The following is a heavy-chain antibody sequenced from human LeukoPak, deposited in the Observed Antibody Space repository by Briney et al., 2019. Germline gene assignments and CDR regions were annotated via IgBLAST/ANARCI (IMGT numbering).Heavy chain of an antibody. V-gene: IGHV3-48*03. CDR2: IGYSGGTI. D-gene: IGHD1-1*01. CDR3: ARDLSNNWKLDF. J-gene: IGHJ4*02. Sequence: GGSLRLSCAASGFTFSSSEMNWVRQAPGKGLEWVSYIGYSGGTIFYADSVKGRFTISRDNAKNSLYLQMNSLRAEDTAVYYCARDLSNNWKLDFWGQGTLVTVSS. CDR1: GFTFSSSE.